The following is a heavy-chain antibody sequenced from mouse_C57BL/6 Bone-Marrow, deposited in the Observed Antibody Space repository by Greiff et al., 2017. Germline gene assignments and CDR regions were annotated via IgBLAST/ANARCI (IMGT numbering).Heavy chain of an antibody. Sequence: EVMLVESGGGLVKPGGSLKLSCAASGFTFSSYAMSWVRQTPEKRLEWVATISDGGSYTYYPDNVKGRFTISRDNAKNNLYLQMSHLKSEDTAMYYCARETTVVATEAYWGQGTLVTVSA. V-gene: IGHV5-4*01. CDR1: GFTFSSYA. D-gene: IGHD1-1*01. J-gene: IGHJ3*01. CDR3: ARETTVVATEAY. CDR2: ISDGGSYT.